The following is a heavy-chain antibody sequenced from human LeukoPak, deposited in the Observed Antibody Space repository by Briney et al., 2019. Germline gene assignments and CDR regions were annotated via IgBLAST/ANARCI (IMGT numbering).Heavy chain of an antibody. CDR1: GYTFTGYY. CDR3: ARIRMVRGVMGDDAFDI. V-gene: IGHV1-2*02. Sequence: ASVKVSCKASGYTFTGYYMHWVRQAPGQGLEWMGWINPNSGGTNYAQKFQGRVTMTRDTSISTAYMELSRLRSDDTAVYYCARIRMVRGVMGDDAFDIWGQGTMVTVSS. D-gene: IGHD3-10*01. CDR2: INPNSGGT. J-gene: IGHJ3*02.